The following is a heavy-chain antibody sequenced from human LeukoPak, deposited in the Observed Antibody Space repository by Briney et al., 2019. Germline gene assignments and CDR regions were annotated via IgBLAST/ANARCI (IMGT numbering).Heavy chain of an antibody. CDR1: GFPFIEYS. J-gene: IGHJ4*02. CDR3: ARDHNYAFDN. V-gene: IGHV3-48*01. CDR2: IGIDSGNT. D-gene: IGHD1-1*01. Sequence: GGSLRLSCTASGFPFIEYSMNWVRQAPGKGLEWISYIGIDSGNTKYADSVRGRFTISADKAKNSLYLQMNSLRVEDTAVYYCARDHNYAFDNWSQGTLVSVAS.